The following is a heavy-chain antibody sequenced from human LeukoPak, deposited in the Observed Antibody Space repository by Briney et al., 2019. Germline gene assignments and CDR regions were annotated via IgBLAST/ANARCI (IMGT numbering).Heavy chain of an antibody. J-gene: IGHJ4*02. CDR3: ARDIRGYNPFDY. CDR2: IYSGGRT. CDR1: GFTVSSNY. Sequence: GGSLRLSCAASGFTVSSNYMSWVRQAPGKRLEWASVIYSGGRTNYADSVKGRFTISRDNSKNTLYLQMNSLRAEDTAVYYCARDIRGYNPFDYWGQGTLVTVSS. D-gene: IGHD5-24*01. V-gene: IGHV3-66*01.